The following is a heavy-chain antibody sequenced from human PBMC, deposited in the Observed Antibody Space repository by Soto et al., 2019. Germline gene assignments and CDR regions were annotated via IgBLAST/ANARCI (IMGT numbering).Heavy chain of an antibody. J-gene: IGHJ6*03. Sequence: SEIRSLTCAVCGESFSGCYSHWNRQPPGKGLEWIGEINHSGSTNYNPSLKSRVTISVDTSKNQFSLKLSSVTAADTAVYYCARHLEDILVVPAKSYYYYMDVCGKGTTVTVSS. CDR3: ARHLEDILVVPAKSYYYYMDV. CDR1: GESFSGCY. CDR2: INHSGST. V-gene: IGHV4-34*01. D-gene: IGHD2-2*01.